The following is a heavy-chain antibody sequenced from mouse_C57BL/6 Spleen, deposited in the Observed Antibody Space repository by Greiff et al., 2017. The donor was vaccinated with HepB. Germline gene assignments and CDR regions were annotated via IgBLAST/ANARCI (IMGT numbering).Heavy chain of an antibody. Sequence: QVQLQQPGAELVRPGSSVKLSCKASGYTFTSYWRHWVKQRPIQGLEWIGNIDPSDSETHYNQKFKDKATLTVDKSSSTAYMQLSSLTSEDSAVYYCAREITTVVARYWYFDVWGTGTTVNVS. V-gene: IGHV1-52*01. CDR1: GYTFTSYW. J-gene: IGHJ1*03. CDR2: IDPSDSET. CDR3: AREITTVVARYWYFDV. D-gene: IGHD1-1*01.